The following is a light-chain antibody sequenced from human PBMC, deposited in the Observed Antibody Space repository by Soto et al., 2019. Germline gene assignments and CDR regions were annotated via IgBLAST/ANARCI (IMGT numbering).Light chain of an antibody. Sequence: QAVVTQEPSLTVSPGWTVTLTCGSSTGTVTSGHYPYWFQQKPGQAPRTLIYDTFNKHSWTPARFSGSLLGGKAALTLSGAQPEDEADYYCLLSYIGTSVFGPGTKVTV. V-gene: IGLV7-46*01. CDR2: DTF. CDR3: LLSYIGTSV. CDR1: TGTVTSGHY. J-gene: IGLJ1*01.